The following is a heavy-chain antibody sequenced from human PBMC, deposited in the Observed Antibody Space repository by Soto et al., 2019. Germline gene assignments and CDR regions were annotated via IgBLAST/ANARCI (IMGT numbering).Heavy chain of an antibody. V-gene: IGHV3-23*01. D-gene: IGHD2-15*01. CDR3: AKDIVVVVAANGFDY. J-gene: IGHJ4*02. CDR1: GFTFSSYA. CDR2: ISGSGGST. Sequence: LRLSCAASGFTFSSYAMSWVRQAPGKGLEWVSAISGSGGSTYYADSVKGRFTISRDNSKNTLYLQMNSLRAEDTAVYYCAKDIVVVVAANGFDYWGQGTLVTVSS.